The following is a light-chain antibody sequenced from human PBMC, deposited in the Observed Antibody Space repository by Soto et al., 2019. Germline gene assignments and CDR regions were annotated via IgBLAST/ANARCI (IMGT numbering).Light chain of an antibody. CDR2: DAS. Sequence: EIVLTQSPGTLSLSQGERATLSCRASQSVSSSSLAWYQQKPGQAPRLLLYDASSRATGIPDRFSGSGSGTDFTLTISRLEPEDFAVYYCQQYGSSPRTFGQGTKVDIK. CDR3: QQYGSSPRT. V-gene: IGKV3-20*01. CDR1: QSVSSSS. J-gene: IGKJ1*01.